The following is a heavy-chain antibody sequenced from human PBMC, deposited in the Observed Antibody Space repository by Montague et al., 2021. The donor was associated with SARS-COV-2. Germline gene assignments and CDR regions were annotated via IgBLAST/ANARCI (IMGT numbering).Heavy chain of an antibody. CDR2: IYYSGTT. J-gene: IGHJ4*02. V-gene: IGHV4-39*02. CDR1: SSSIISSGYY. Sequence: SETLSLTCSVSSSSIISSGYYWSWIRQPPGKELEWIGNIYYSGTTYSNPSLQSRGTIAADTSKNPLSLRLSSVTAADTAVYLCAGGRSRGFTAPFDYWGQGGQVTVSS. CDR3: AGGRSRGFTAPFDY. D-gene: IGHD1-26*01.